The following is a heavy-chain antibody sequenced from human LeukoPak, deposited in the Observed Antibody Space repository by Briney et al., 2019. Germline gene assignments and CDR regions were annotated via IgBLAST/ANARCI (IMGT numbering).Heavy chain of an antibody. Sequence: GGSLRLSCAASGFTFSTYWMHWVRQAPGKGLVWVSRINREGTSTTYADFVKGRFTISRDNAKNSLYLQMNSLRPEDTAVYYRGLDYYYYNGMDFWGQGTTVTVSS. CDR3: GLDYYYYNGMDF. CDR2: INREGTST. V-gene: IGHV3-74*01. CDR1: GFTFSTYW. J-gene: IGHJ6*02.